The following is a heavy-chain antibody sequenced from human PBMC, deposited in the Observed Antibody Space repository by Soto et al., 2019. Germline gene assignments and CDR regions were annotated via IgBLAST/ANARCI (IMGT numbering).Heavy chain of an antibody. D-gene: IGHD6-6*01. CDR3: ARDQPSPQYSSSFYYYGMDV. J-gene: IGHJ6*02. V-gene: IGHV1-69*13. Sequence: GASVKVSCKASGGTFSSYAISWVRQAPGQGLEWMGGIIPIFGTANYAQKFQGRVTITADESTSTAYMGLSSLRSEDTAVYYCARDQPSPQYSSSFYYYGMDVWGQGTTVTVSS. CDR2: IIPIFGTA. CDR1: GGTFSSYA.